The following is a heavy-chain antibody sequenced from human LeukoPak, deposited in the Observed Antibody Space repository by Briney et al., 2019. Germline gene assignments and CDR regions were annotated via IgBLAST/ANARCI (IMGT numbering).Heavy chain of an antibody. CDR2: ISSSGSTI. CDR1: GFTFSSYE. CDR3: ARGLYYYDSSSVY. J-gene: IGHJ4*02. D-gene: IGHD3-22*01. V-gene: IGHV3-48*03. Sequence: PGGSLRLSCAASGFTFSSYEMNWVRQAPGKGLEWVSYISSSGSTIYYADSVKGRFTISRDNAKNSLYLQMNSLRAEDTAVYYCARGLYYYDSSSVYWDQGTLVTVSS.